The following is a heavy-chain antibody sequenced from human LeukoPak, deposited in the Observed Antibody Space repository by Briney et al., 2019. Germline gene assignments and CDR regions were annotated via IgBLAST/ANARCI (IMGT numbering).Heavy chain of an antibody. CDR2: IYTSGST. CDR1: GGSISSGIYY. CDR3: ARAVAGTFYYYYYMDV. V-gene: IGHV4-61*02. J-gene: IGHJ6*03. Sequence: SETLSLTCTVSGGSISSGIYYWNWIRQPAGKGLEWIGRIYTSGSTNYNPSLKSRVTISVDTSKNQFSLKLSSVTAADTAVYYCARAVAGTFYYYYYMDVWGKGTTVTISS. D-gene: IGHD6-19*01.